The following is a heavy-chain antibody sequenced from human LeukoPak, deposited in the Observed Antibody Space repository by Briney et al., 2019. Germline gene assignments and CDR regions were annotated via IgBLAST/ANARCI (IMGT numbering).Heavy chain of an antibody. CDR1: GFTFSSYE. CDR3: ARVLRYCSGGNCYSGGLGYMDV. D-gene: IGHD2-15*01. CDR2: ISGRGSTI. V-gene: IGHV3-48*03. J-gene: IGHJ6*03. Sequence: GGSLRLSCAASGFTFSSYEMNWVRQAPGKGLEWASYISGRGSTIYYADSVKGRFTISRDNAKNSLFLQMNSLRAEDTAVYYCARVLRYCSGGNCYSGGLGYMDVWGKGTTVTISS.